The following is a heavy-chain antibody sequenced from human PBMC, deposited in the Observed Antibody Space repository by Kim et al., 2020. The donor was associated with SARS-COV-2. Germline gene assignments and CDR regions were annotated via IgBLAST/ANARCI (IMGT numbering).Heavy chain of an antibody. CDR3: ARGSNSGSGWGYYFDY. V-gene: IGHV4-34*01. D-gene: IGHD6-19*01. CDR2: INHSGST. Sequence: SETLSLTCAVYGGSFSGYYWSWIRQPPGKGLEWIGEINHSGSTNYNPSLKSRVTISVDTSKNQFSLKLSSVTAADTAVYYCARGSNSGSGWGYYFDYWGQGTLVTVSS. J-gene: IGHJ4*02. CDR1: GGSFSGYY.